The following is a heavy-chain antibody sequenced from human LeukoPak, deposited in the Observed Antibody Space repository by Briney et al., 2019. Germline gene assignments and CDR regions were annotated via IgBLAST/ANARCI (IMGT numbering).Heavy chain of an antibody. D-gene: IGHD1-1*01. J-gene: IGHJ4*02. V-gene: IGHV1-46*01. CDR3: TRGGYGGPRVAFDY. CDR1: GYIFTSYG. Sequence: GASVKVSCKASGYIFTSYGITWVRQAPGQGLEWMGIISPSGASTSYAQKFQGRVTMTRDTSTSTVYMELSSLRSEDTAVYYCTRGGYGGPRVAFDYWGQGTLVTVSS. CDR2: ISPSGAST.